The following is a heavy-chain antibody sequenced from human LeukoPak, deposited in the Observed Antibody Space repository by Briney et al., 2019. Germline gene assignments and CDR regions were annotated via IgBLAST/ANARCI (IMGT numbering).Heavy chain of an antibody. Sequence: SDTLSLTCTVSGGSIRSYHWGWIRQSPGKGLEWIGTLYNSDITNYNPSLTSRATMSADSSKNQLSRTMSSVTAADTAVYFCASAKQWLAFDSWGQGTLVTVSS. CDR2: LYNSDIT. V-gene: IGHV4-59*08. CDR3: ASAKQWLAFDS. CDR1: GGSIRSYH. J-gene: IGHJ4*02. D-gene: IGHD6-19*01.